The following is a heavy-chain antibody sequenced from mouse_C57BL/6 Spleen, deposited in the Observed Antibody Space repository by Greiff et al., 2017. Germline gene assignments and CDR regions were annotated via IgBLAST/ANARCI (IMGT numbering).Heavy chain of an antibody. D-gene: IGHD3-2*02. CDR1: GYTFTSYG. V-gene: IGHV1-81*01. Sequence: QVQLQQSGAELARPGASVKLSCKASGYTFTSYGISWVKQRTGQGLEWIGEIYPRSGNTYYNEKFKGKATLTADKSSSTAYMEPRSLTSEDSAVYFCARPTAQATDYFDYWGQGTTLTVSS. CDR3: ARPTAQATDYFDY. J-gene: IGHJ2*01. CDR2: IYPRSGNT.